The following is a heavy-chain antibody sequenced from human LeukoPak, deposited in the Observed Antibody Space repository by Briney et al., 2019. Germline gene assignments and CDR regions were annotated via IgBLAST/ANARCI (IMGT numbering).Heavy chain of an antibody. J-gene: IGHJ4*02. Sequence: PSETLSLTCTVSGGSISSSNNYWGWIRQTPGKDLEWVGTIYYTGSTYYNPSLRSRVTISVDTSNNQFSLQLSSVTAADTAVYYCARLPSGYHFDYWGQGTLVTVSS. CDR3: ARLPSGYHFDY. CDR1: GGSISSSNNY. V-gene: IGHV4-39*01. CDR2: IYYTGST. D-gene: IGHD3-22*01.